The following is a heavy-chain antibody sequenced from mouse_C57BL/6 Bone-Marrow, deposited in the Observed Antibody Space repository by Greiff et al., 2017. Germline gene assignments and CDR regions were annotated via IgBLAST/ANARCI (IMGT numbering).Heavy chain of an antibody. CDR3: TMGWCAY. J-gene: IGHJ3*01. CDR1: GFNIKDDY. Sequence: VQLQQSGAELVRPGASVKLSCTASGFNIKDDYMHWVKQRPEQGLEWIGWIDPENGDTEYASKFQGKATITADTSSNTAYLQLSSLTSVDTAVYYCTMGWCAYWGQGTLVTVSA. CDR2: IDPENGDT. V-gene: IGHV14-4*01.